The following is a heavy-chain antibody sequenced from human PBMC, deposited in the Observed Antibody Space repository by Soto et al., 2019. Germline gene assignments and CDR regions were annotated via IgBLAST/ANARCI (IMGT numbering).Heavy chain of an antibody. Sequence: GASVKVSCKASGYTFTSYYMHWVRQAPGQGLEWMGIINPSGGSTSYAQKFQGRVTMTRDTSTSTVYMEPSSLRSEDTAVYYCARELRDNYDFWSGYYGYYYYYGMDVWGQGTTVTVSS. J-gene: IGHJ6*02. V-gene: IGHV1-46*01. D-gene: IGHD3-3*01. CDR3: ARELRDNYDFWSGYYGYYYYYGMDV. CDR2: INPSGGST. CDR1: GYTFTSYY.